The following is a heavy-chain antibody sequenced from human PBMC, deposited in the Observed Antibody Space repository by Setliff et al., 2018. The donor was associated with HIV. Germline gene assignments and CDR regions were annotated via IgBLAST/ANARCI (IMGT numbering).Heavy chain of an antibody. CDR2: IIPIFGSA. V-gene: IGHV1-69*13. CDR1: GGTLSSHA. D-gene: IGHD3-16*01. CDR3: ATGEMATTRGWFFDN. J-gene: IGHJ4*02. Sequence: GASVKVSCKASGGTLSSHAISWVRQAPGQGLEWMGGIIPIFGSANHAQKFKDRVTITADESTNTVHMELSSLRSEDTAVYYCATGEMATTRGWFFDNWGQGTLVTVSS.